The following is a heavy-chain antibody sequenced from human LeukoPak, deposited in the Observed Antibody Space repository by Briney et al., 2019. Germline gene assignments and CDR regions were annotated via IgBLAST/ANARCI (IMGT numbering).Heavy chain of an antibody. V-gene: IGHV4-34*01. Sequence: SETLSLTCAVYGGSFSGYYWSWIRQPPGKGLEWIGEINHSGSTNYNPSLKSRVTISVDTSKNQFSLKLSSVTAADTAVYYCARGVYYGSGSIYYFDYWGQGTLVTVSS. CDR3: ARGVYYGSGSIYYFDY. D-gene: IGHD3-10*01. CDR2: INHSGST. J-gene: IGHJ4*02. CDR1: GGSFSGYY.